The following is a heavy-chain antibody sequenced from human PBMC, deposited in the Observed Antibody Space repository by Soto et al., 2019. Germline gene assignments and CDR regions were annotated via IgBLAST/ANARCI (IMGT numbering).Heavy chain of an antibody. V-gene: IGHV3-7*03. CDR2: IKEDGSEK. J-gene: IGHJ4*02. CDR3: SSGTSVTTSDY. CDR1: GFTFSNYW. D-gene: IGHD4-4*01. Sequence: EVQLVESGGGLVQPGGSLRVSCAASGFTFSNYWMGWVRQAPGKGLEWVANIKEDGSEKYYVDSVKGRFTVSRDNAKNSLYLQMNSLRAEDTAVYYCSSGTSVTTSDYWGQGTLVPVSS.